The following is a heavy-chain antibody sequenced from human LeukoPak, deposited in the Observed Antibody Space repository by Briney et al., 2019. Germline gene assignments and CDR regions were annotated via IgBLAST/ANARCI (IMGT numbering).Heavy chain of an antibody. D-gene: IGHD4-11*01. J-gene: IGHJ5*02. CDR1: GGSISSYY. V-gene: IGHV4-59*01. CDR3: ARVMTTVTNAWFDP. Sequence: SETLSLTCTVSGGSISSYYWSWIRQPPGKGLEWIGYIYYSGSTNYNPSLKSRVTISVDTSKNQFSLKLSSVTAADTAVYYCARVMTTVTNAWFDPWGQGTLVTVSS. CDR2: IYYSGST.